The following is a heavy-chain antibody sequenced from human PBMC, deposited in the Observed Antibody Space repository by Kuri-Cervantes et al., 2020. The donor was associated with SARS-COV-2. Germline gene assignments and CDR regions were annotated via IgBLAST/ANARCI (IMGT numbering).Heavy chain of an antibody. CDR3: ARGPTPMDFWSGYYEGVFGY. V-gene: IGHV1-2*02. CDR2: INPNSGGT. CDR1: GYTLTGYY. D-gene: IGHD3-3*01. Sequence: ASVKVSCKASGYTLTGYYMHWVRQAPGQGLEWMGWINPNSGGTNYAQKFQGRVTMTRDTSISTAYMELSRLRSDDTAVYYCARGPTPMDFWSGYYEGVFGYWGQGTLVTVSS. J-gene: IGHJ4*02.